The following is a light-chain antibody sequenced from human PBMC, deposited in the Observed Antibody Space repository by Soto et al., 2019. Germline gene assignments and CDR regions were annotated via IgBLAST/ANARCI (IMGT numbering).Light chain of an antibody. CDR3: QSFDNRLSGSV. J-gene: IGLJ3*02. V-gene: IGLV1-40*01. Sequence: QSVLTQPPSVSGAPGQRVTISCTGNSSNIGAGYDVNWYQHLPGTAPRLLIFANNDRPSGVPARFSGSKAGTSASLAITGLQAEDESDYFCQSFDNRLSGSVFGGGTKVAVL. CDR1: SSNIGAGYD. CDR2: ANN.